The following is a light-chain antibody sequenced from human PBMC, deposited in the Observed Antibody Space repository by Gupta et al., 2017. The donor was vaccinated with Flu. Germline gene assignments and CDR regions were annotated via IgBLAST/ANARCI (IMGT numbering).Light chain of an antibody. CDR1: QSVTSGY. CDR2: AVS. V-gene: IGKV3-20*01. J-gene: IGKJ4*01. Sequence: EIVLTQSPGTLSLSPGERATLSCRASQSVTSGYLAWYQQKPGQAPRLLIYAVSSRATGIPDRFSGSGYGTDFTLTSSRREPEDFAVFYWQQYCTSLTFGGGTKVEIK. CDR3: QQYCTSLT.